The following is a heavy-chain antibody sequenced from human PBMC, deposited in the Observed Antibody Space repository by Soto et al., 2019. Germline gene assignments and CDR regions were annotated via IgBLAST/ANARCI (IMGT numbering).Heavy chain of an antibody. V-gene: IGHV1-2*02. Sequence: ASVKVSCKASGYTFTGYYMHWVRQAPGQGLEWMGWINPNSGGTNYAQKFQGRVTMTRDTSISTAYMELSRLRSDDTDVYYCARGEQVRRGLSPGDVWGQGTTVTVSS. J-gene: IGHJ6*02. CDR2: INPNSGGT. CDR1: GYTFTGYY. CDR3: ARGEQVRRGLSPGDV.